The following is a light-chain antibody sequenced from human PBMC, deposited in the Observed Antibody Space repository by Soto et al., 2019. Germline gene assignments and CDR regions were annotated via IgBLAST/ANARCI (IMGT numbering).Light chain of an antibody. CDR3: QQRSNWPPVT. J-gene: IGKJ4*01. CDR1: QSVSRH. Sequence: EVVLTQSPATLSLSPGERATLSCRASQSVSRHLAWYQQKPGQAPRLLILDASDRATGIPARSSVSGSGTNFTLTISSLEPEDFAVYYCQQRSNWPPVTFGGVTKVEIK. CDR2: DAS. V-gene: IGKV3-11*01.